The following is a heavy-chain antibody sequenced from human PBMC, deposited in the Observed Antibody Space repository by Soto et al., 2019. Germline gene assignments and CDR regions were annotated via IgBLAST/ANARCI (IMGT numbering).Heavy chain of an antibody. Sequence: GACLTISCEGSGYSFIMYFIAWVLQMPGKGLECLGIIYAGDSDTRYSPSFQCHVTLSADRSINTAYLQWSSLQASDTAMYYCARLVYGDYVPKWFDCWGQGTMVTVSS. D-gene: IGHD4-17*01. CDR1: GYSFIMYF. J-gene: IGHJ5*01. V-gene: IGHV5-51*01. CDR2: IYAGDSDT. CDR3: ARLVYGDYVPKWFDC.